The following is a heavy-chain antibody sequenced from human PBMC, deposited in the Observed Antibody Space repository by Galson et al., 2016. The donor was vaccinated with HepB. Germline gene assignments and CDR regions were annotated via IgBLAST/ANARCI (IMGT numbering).Heavy chain of an antibody. CDR2: INSDGSNT. D-gene: IGHD4-17*01. CDR1: GFIFSSYW. CDR3: ARGPYGDYVIDY. V-gene: IGHV3-74*01. J-gene: IGHJ4*02. Sequence: SLRLSCAASGFIFSSYWMHWVRQAPGKGLVWVSRINSDGSNTACADSVKGRFTISRDNAKNTLYLQMNSLRGEDTAVYYCARGPYGDYVIDYWGQGTLVTVSS.